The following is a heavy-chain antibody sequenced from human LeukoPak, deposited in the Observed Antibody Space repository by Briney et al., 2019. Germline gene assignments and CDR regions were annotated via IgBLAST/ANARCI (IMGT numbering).Heavy chain of an antibody. Sequence: PGGSLRLSCAASGFTFSSYVMHWVRQAPGKGLEWVAIISYDGSNEYYADSVKGRFTISRDNSKNTLYLQMNSLRAEDTAVYYCAKLDSITMIVVVKSFDYWGQGTLVTVSS. J-gene: IGHJ4*02. V-gene: IGHV3-30*04. CDR2: ISYDGSNE. D-gene: IGHD3-22*01. CDR3: AKLDSITMIVVVKSFDY. CDR1: GFTFSSYV.